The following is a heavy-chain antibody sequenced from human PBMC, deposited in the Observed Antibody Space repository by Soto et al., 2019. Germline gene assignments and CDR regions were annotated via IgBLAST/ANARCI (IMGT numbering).Heavy chain of an antibody. Sequence: PSETLSLTCALYGRSFSRYDCTLLRQPPGKGLEWIGETNHTGTTNYNPSLKSRVTISLDTSKNQMSLELTSVTAADTAVYYCARSGNYCLDCWGQGTLVTVSS. J-gene: IGHJ4*02. CDR1: GRSFSRYD. D-gene: IGHD3-22*01. CDR2: TNHTGTT. V-gene: IGHV4-34*01. CDR3: ARSGNYCLDC.